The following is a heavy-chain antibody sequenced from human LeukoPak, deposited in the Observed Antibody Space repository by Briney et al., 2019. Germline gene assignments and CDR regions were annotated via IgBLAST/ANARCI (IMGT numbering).Heavy chain of an antibody. Sequence: SETLSLTCAVYRGSYSGYYWSWIRQPPGKGLEWIGESNHSGSTNYNPSLKSRVTISVDTSKNQFSLKLSSVTAADRAMYYCARRCNSTSCYTTQFYHRFQPWGEGPLVTLPS. CDR2: SNHSGST. J-gene: IGHJ5*02. CDR1: RGSYSGYY. CDR3: ARRCNSTSCYTTQFYHRFQP. D-gene: IGHD2-2*02. V-gene: IGHV4-34*01.